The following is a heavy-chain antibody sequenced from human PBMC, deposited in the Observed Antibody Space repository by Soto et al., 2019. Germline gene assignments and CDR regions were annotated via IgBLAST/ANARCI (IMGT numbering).Heavy chain of an antibody. CDR2: IDWDDDK. D-gene: IGHD5-18*01. Sequence: SGPTLVNPTQTLTLTCTFSGFSLSTSGMCVSWIRQPPGKALEWLALIDWDDDKYYSTSLKTRLTISKDTSKNQVVLTMTNMDPVDTSTYYCARIPRCGYSYGYDYWGQGTLVTVSS. V-gene: IGHV2-70*01. CDR3: ARIPRCGYSYGYDY. CDR1: GFSLSTSGMC. J-gene: IGHJ4*02.